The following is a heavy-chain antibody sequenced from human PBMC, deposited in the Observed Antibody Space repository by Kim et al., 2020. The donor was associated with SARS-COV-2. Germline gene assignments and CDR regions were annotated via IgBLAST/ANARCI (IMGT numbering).Heavy chain of an antibody. CDR1: GFAFATYW. Sequence: GGSLRLSCAASGFAFATYWIHWFRQVPGKGPVWVSRINTYGSYSNNADAVKGRFTNSRDNSKNTVSLQMDSLRVEDKAVYYCARSVAVGTFDPWGPGTL. CDR2: INTYGSYS. V-gene: IGHV3-74*01. J-gene: IGHJ5*02. CDR3: ARSVAVGTFDP. D-gene: IGHD6-19*01.